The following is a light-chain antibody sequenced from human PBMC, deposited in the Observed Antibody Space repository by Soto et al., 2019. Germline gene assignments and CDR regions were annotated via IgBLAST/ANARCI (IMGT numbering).Light chain of an antibody. CDR1: SSDVGGSNF. J-gene: IGLJ1*01. V-gene: IGLV2-14*03. CDR3: VSYTSSTTYV. Sequence: QSALTQPASVSDSPGQSITISCTGTSSDVGGSNFVSWYQQHPGKPPKLTIYDVANRPSGVSNRFSGSESGSTASLIISRLQTEDEADYYCVSYTSSTTYVFGTGTKVTVL. CDR2: DVA.